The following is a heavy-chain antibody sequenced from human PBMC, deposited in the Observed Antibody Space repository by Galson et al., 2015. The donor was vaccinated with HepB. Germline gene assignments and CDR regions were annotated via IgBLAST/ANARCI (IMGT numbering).Heavy chain of an antibody. CDR3: ARAPERSYYDFWSTPNWFDP. CDR1: GGSFSGYY. J-gene: IGHJ5*02. Sequence: ETLSLTCAVYGGSFSGYYWSWIRQPPGKGLEWIGEINHSGSTNYNPSLKSRVTISVDTSKNQFSLKLSSVTAADTAVYYCARAPERSYYDFWSTPNWFDPWGQGTLVTVSS. V-gene: IGHV4-34*01. D-gene: IGHD3-3*01. CDR2: INHSGST.